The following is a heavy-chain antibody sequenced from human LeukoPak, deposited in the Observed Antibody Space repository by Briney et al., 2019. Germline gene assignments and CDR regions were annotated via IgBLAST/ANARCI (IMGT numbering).Heavy chain of an antibody. CDR3: ARGGYNYGSVFDY. D-gene: IGHD5-18*01. J-gene: IGHJ4*02. CDR1: GFTFTFSTSG. CDR2: ISDDSSTI. V-gene: IGHV3-48*01. Sequence: GGSLRLSCAASGFTFTFSTSGMNWVRQAPGKGLEWVSYISDDSSTIHYADSVKGRFTISRDNAENSLYLQMNSLRAEDTAVYYCARGGYNYGSVFDYWGQGTLVTVSS.